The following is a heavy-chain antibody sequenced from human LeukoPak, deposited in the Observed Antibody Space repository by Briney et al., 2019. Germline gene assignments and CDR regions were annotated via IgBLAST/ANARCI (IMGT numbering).Heavy chain of an antibody. V-gene: IGHV3-73*01. CDR2: IRSKANSYAT. CDR1: GFTFSGSA. D-gene: IGHD3-3*01. Sequence: GGSLRLSCAASGFTFSGSAMHWVRQASGKGLEWVGRIRSKANSYATAYAASVKGRFTISGDDSKNTAYLQMNSLKTEDTAVYYCTRPDRFLEWLFDPWGQGTLATVSS. J-gene: IGHJ5*02. CDR3: TRPDRFLEWLFDP.